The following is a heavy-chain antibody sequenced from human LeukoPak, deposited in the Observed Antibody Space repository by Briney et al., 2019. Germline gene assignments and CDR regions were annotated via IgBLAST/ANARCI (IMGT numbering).Heavy chain of an antibody. D-gene: IGHD3-22*01. CDR1: GYTFTSYD. Sequence: WASVKVSCKASGYTFTSYDINWVRQATGQGLEWMGWMNPNSSNTGYAQKFQGRVTMTRNTSISTAYMELSSLRSEDTAVYYCAREYDSSGYYAFDIWGQGTMVTVSS. CDR2: MNPNSSNT. CDR3: AREYDSSGYYAFDI. V-gene: IGHV1-8*01. J-gene: IGHJ3*02.